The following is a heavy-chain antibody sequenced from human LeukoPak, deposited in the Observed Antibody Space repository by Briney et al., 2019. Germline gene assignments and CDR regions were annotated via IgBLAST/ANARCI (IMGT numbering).Heavy chain of an antibody. D-gene: IGHD3-10*01. Sequence: SETLSLTCTVSGGSISSYYWSWIRQPPGKGLEWIGYIYYSGSTNYNPSPKSRVTISVDTSKNQFSLKLSSVTAADTAVYYCASLLWFGEFRGSFDYWGQGTLVTVSS. CDR2: IYYSGST. J-gene: IGHJ4*01. CDR3: ASLLWFGEFRGSFDY. CDR1: GGSISSYY. V-gene: IGHV4-59*01.